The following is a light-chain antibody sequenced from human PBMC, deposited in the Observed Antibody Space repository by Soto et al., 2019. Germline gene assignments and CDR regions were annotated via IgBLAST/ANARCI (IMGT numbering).Light chain of an antibody. Sequence: EIVLTQSPATLSSFPGDRVTLSCRASQYINTRLAWYQHRPGQAPRLLIYQTSIRAAGIPARFSASGSGTDFNLTISDVQPEDFALYYCHQRQSWPRTVGQGTKVDIK. CDR1: QYINTR. CDR3: HQRQSWPRT. V-gene: IGKV3-11*01. CDR2: QTS. J-gene: IGKJ1*01.